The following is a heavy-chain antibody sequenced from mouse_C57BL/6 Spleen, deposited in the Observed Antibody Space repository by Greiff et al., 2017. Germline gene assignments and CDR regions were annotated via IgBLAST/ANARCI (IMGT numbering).Heavy chain of an antibody. Sequence: DVKLVESGGGLVKPGGSLKLSCAASGFTFSDYGMHWVRQAPEKGLEWVAYISSGSSTIYYAAPVKGRFTISRDNAKNTLFLQMSSLRSEDTAMYYCARGVVARDAMDYWGQGTSVTVSS. D-gene: IGHD1-1*01. V-gene: IGHV5-17*01. J-gene: IGHJ4*01. CDR1: GFTFSDYG. CDR3: ARGVVARDAMDY. CDR2: ISSGSSTI.